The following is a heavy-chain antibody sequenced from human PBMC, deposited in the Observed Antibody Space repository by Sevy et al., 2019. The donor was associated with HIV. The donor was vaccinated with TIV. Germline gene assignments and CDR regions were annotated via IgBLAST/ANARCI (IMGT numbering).Heavy chain of an antibody. CDR2: ISGSTIDT. CDR1: GFTFGNYA. CDR3: AKDSTASLSRYYLDH. J-gene: IGHJ4*02. D-gene: IGHD2-2*01. Sequence: GGSLRLSCAASGFTFGNYAMNWVRQAPGKGLEWVSSISGSTIDTSYADSVKGRFTISRDNSQNTLYLEMNILRAEDTAVYYCAKDSTASLSRYYLDHWGQGTLVTDSS. V-gene: IGHV3-23*01.